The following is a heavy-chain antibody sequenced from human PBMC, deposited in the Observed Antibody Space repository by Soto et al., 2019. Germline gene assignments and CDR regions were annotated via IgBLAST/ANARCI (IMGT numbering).Heavy chain of an antibody. J-gene: IGHJ4*02. CDR2: ISYDGSNK. CDR1: GFTFSSYG. CDR3: VNNYYDSSGPPDY. V-gene: IGHV3-30*18. Sequence: QVQLVESGGGVVQPGRSLRLSCAASGFTFSSYGMHWVRQAPGKGLEWVAVISYDGSNKYYADSVKGRFTISRDNSKNTLYLQMNSLRAEDTAVYYCVNNYYDSSGPPDYWGQGTLVTVSS. D-gene: IGHD3-22*01.